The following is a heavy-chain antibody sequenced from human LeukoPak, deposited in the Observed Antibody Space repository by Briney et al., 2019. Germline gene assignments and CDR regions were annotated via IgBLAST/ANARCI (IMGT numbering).Heavy chain of an antibody. D-gene: IGHD1-26*01. CDR2: IYYSGTT. V-gene: IGHV4-59*08. CDR3: AGSPPYSGSYQPSWFDP. Sequence: SETLSLTCTVSGGAIRSYYWSWIRQPPGKGLEWLGYIYYSGTTNYNPSLKSRVTISVDPSKNQFSLKLTSVTAADTAVYYCAGSPPYSGSYQPSWFDPWGQGTLVTVSS. J-gene: IGHJ5*02. CDR1: GGAIRSYY.